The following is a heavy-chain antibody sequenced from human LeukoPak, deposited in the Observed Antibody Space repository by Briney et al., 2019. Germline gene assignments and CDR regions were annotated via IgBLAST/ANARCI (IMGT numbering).Heavy chain of an antibody. J-gene: IGHJ5*02. CDR3: ARALWGYCSGGSCPKSGWFDP. V-gene: IGHV1-18*01. CDR1: GGTFSSYA. Sequence: ASVKVSCKASGGTFSSYAISWVRQAPGQGLEWMGWISAYNGNTNYAQKLQGRVTMTTDTSTSTAYMELRSLRSDDTAVYYCARALWGYCSGGSCPKSGWFDPWGQGTLVTVSS. CDR2: ISAYNGNT. D-gene: IGHD2-15*01.